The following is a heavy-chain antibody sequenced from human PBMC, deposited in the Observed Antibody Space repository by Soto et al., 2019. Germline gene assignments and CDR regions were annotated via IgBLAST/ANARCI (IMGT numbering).Heavy chain of an antibody. CDR3: ARGRFIYRNVRSILTGQTDAGYFDY. V-gene: IGHV4-34*01. D-gene: IGHD3-9*01. J-gene: IGHJ4*02. CDR1: GGSFSGYY. CDR2: INHSGST. Sequence: SETVSLTCAVYGGSFSGYYWSWIRQPPGKGLEWIGEINHSGSTNYNPSLKSRVTISVDTSKNQFSLKLSSVTAADTAVYYCARGRFIYRNVRSILTGQTDAGYFDYWGQGSLLTVSS.